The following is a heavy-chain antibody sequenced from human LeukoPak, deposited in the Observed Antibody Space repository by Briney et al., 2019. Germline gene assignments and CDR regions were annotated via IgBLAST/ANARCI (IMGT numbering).Heavy chain of an antibody. CDR2: ISGSGGGT. V-gene: IGHV3-23*01. CDR1: GFTFSSYA. J-gene: IGHJ4*02. Sequence: GGSLRLSCAASGFTFSSYAMSWVRQAPGKGLEWVSAISGSGGGTYYADSVKGRFTISRDNSKNTLYLQMNSLRADDTAVYYCARDMGGYGSGSYDLGYWGQGTLVTVSS. CDR3: ARDMGGYGSGSYDLGY. D-gene: IGHD3-10*01.